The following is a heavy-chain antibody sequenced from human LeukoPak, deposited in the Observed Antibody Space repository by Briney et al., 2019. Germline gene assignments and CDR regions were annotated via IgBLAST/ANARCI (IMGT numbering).Heavy chain of an antibody. V-gene: IGHV4-4*02. CDR3: ARGRSYYYDSSGYSYYYGMDV. Sequence: SETLSLTCAVSSGSISSSNWWSWVRQPPGKGLEWIGEIYHSGSTYYNPSLKSRVTISVDRSKNQFSPKLSSVTAADTAVYYCARGRSYYYDSSGYSYYYGMDVWGQGTTVTVSS. D-gene: IGHD3-22*01. CDR1: SGSISSSNW. J-gene: IGHJ6*02. CDR2: IYHSGST.